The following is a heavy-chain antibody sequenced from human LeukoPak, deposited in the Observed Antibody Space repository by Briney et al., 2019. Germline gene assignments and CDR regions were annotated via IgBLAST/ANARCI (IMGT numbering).Heavy chain of an antibody. Sequence: SGPALVKPTQTLTLTCTFSGFSLRISGMCVSWIRQPPGKALEWLARIDWDDDKYYSTSLKTRLTISKDTSKNQVVPTMTNMDPVDTATYYCARLYYYDSSGYVDYWGQGTLVTVSS. V-gene: IGHV2-70*11. CDR1: GFSLRISGMC. D-gene: IGHD3-22*01. CDR3: ARLYYYDSSGYVDY. J-gene: IGHJ4*02. CDR2: IDWDDDK.